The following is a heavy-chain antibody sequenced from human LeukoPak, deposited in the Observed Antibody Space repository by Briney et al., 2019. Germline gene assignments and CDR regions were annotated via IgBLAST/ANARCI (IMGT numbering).Heavy chain of an antibody. CDR3: AREGTTTSFDY. Sequence: GGSLRLSCAASGFTFSSYAMSWVRQAPGKGLEWVANIKQDGSEKYYVDSVKGRFTISRDNSKNTLYLQMNSLRAEDTAVYYCAREGTTTSFDYWGQGTLVTVSS. CDR1: GFTFSSYA. CDR2: IKQDGSEK. J-gene: IGHJ4*02. V-gene: IGHV3-7*03. D-gene: IGHD1-26*01.